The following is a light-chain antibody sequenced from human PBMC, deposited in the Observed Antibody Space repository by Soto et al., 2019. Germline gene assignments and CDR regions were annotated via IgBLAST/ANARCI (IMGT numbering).Light chain of an antibody. J-gene: IGKJ4*02. CDR2: GAS. CDR1: QSVSSSY. Sequence: EIVLTQSPGTLSLSPGERATLSCRASQSVSSSYLAWYQQKPGQAPRLLLYGASSRATGIPDRFSGSGSGTDFPLTISRLEPEDFAVYYCQQYGSSPRVTFGGGTKVEIK. CDR3: QQYGSSPRVT. V-gene: IGKV3-20*01.